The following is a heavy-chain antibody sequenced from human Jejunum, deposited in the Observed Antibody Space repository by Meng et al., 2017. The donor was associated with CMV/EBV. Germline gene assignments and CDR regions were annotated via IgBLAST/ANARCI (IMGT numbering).Heavy chain of an antibody. CDR2: IMPVPGTP. Sequence: TIYAISWVRKAPGQGLEWMGGIMPVPGTPNYAQKFQGRVTITTDESTTTVYMELSRLRSEDTAVYYCARDRITNFGVVEYYDLDVWGQGTTVTVSS. CDR1: TIYA. J-gene: IGHJ6*02. D-gene: IGHD3-3*01. V-gene: IGHV1-69*05. CDR3: ARDRITNFGVVEYYDLDV.